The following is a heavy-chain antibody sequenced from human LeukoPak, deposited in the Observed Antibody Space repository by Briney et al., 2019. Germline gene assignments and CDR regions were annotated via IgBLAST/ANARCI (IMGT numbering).Heavy chain of an antibody. D-gene: IGHD2-8*01. CDR1: GGSISSGSYY. CDR3: ATARGCSNGVCSSIGLDY. V-gene: IGHV4-61*02. CDR2: ISTTGSS. Sequence: KSSETLSLTCTVSGGSISSGSYYWTWIRQPAGKGLEWIGRISTTGSSNYNPSLKSRVTISVDTSKNQFSLRLSSVTAADTAVYYCATARGCSNGVCSSIGLDYWGQGTLVTVSS. J-gene: IGHJ4*02.